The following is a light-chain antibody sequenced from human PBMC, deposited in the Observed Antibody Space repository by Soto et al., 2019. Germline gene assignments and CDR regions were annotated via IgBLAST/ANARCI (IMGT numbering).Light chain of an antibody. Sequence: EIALTQSPGSLSLSPGERATLSCRASQSVSSNYLAWYQQTPGQAPRLLIYGASSRATGIPDRFSGSGSGTDFALTSGRLEPEDFALYYCQQYGSSPLTFGPGTKVDI. CDR3: QQYGSSPLT. V-gene: IGKV3-20*01. CDR1: QSVSSNY. CDR2: GAS. J-gene: IGKJ3*01.